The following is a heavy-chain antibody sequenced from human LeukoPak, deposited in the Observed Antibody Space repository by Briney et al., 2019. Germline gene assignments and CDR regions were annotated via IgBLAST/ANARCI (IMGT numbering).Heavy chain of an antibody. CDR2: IESKTDGGTT. CDR1: GFTFTNAY. V-gene: IGHV3-15*04. Sequence: GGSLRLSCAASGFTFTNAYMSWVRQAPGKGLEWVGRIESKTDGGTTEYAAPVKGRFTISSDDSTNTMYLQMSSLKTEDTAVYYCTLDSGYDYFDYWGQGTLVTVPS. J-gene: IGHJ4*02. CDR3: TLDSGYDYFDY. D-gene: IGHD5-12*01.